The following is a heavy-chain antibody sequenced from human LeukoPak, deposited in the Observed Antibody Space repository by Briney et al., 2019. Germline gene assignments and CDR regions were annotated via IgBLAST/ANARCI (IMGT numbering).Heavy chain of an antibody. Sequence: GGSLRLSCAASGLTFRLYGMHWVRQAPGKGLEWVAVILNDGSNQYYADSVKGRFTVSRDNSKNTVFLQVNSLRADNTAVYYCARDGVNWGIDLWGQGTLVIVSS. CDR1: GLTFRLYG. CDR2: ILNDGSNQ. D-gene: IGHD7-27*01. V-gene: IGHV3-33*01. CDR3: ARDGVNWGIDL. J-gene: IGHJ5*02.